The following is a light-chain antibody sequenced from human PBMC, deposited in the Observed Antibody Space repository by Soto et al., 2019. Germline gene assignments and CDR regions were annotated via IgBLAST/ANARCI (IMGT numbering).Light chain of an antibody. CDR3: QQYRNWPRT. CDR1: QSVSSY. CDR2: GAS. Sequence: EIVMTQSPATLSVSPGERASLSCRASQSVSSYLAWYQQKPGQAPRLLIYGASTRATDMPGRFSGRGSGTEFTLTISSLKSEDYAVYYCQQYRNWPRTFGQGTKVDIK. J-gene: IGKJ1*01. V-gene: IGKV3-15*01.